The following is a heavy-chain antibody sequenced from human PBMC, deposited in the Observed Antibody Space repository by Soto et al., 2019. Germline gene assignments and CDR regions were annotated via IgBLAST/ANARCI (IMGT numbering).Heavy chain of an antibody. D-gene: IGHD2-8*01. CDR2: INAANGNT. Sequence: QIQLVQSGAEEKKPGASVKVSCKASGYTFTSYAMHWVRQAPAQRLEWMGWINAANGNTKYSQKFQGRVTITRDTSASTAYMELSRLRSEDTAVYYWARSHKRVYARDERAAADYWGQGTLVTVSS. J-gene: IGHJ4*02. CDR1: GYTFTSYA. V-gene: IGHV1-3*05. CDR3: ARSHKRVYARDERAAADY.